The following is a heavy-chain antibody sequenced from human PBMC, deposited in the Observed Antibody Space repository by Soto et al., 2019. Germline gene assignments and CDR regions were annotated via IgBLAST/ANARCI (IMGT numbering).Heavy chain of an antibody. V-gene: IGHV3-23*01. J-gene: IGHJ3*02. Sequence: GGSLRLSCAASGFTFSSYAMSWVRQAPGKGLEWVSAISGSGGSTYYADSVKGRFTISRDNSKNTLYLQMNSLRAEDTAVYYCAKDLSVRYCSGGSCYSGAFDIWGQGTMVTVSS. D-gene: IGHD2-15*01. CDR3: AKDLSVRYCSGGSCYSGAFDI. CDR2: ISGSGGST. CDR1: GFTFSSYA.